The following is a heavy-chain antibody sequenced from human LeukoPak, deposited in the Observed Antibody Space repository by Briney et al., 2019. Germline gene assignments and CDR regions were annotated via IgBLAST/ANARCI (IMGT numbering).Heavy chain of an antibody. V-gene: IGHV3-7*01. D-gene: IGHD5-12*01. CDR1: GFTFSSYW. J-gene: IGHJ6*03. CDR3: ARDSDSGYDSYYFYMDV. Sequence: GGSLRLSCAASGFTFSSYWMSWVRQAPGKGLEWVANIKRDGSEKYYLDSVKGRFTISRDNAKNSLYLQMNSLRAEDTAVYYCARDSDSGYDSYYFYMDVWGKGTTVTVSS. CDR2: IKRDGSEK.